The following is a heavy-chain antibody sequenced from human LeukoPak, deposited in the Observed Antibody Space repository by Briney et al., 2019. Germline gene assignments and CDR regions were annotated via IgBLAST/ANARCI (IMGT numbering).Heavy chain of an antibody. CDR3: ARDAGTTRTYWFFDL. Sequence: PSETLSLTCAVSDGSITNNNWWSWVRQPPGKGLEWIGEIYHSGSPNYNPSLKNRVTISLDKSKNHFSLRLNSVTAADTAVYFCARDAGTTRTYWFFDLWGRGTLVIVSS. J-gene: IGHJ2*01. D-gene: IGHD1-7*01. CDR1: DGSITNNNW. CDR2: IYHSGSP. V-gene: IGHV4-4*02.